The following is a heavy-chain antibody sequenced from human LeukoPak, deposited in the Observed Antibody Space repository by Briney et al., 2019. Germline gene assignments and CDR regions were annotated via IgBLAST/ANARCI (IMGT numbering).Heavy chain of an antibody. CDR1: GFTFSRHG. J-gene: IGHJ4*02. V-gene: IGHV3-30*03. Sequence: GGSLRLSCAPSGFTFSRHGMHWVRQAPGKGLEWVAIISNDGGRKYYAHSVEGRFTISRDNSKNTLYLQMDSLRAEDTAVYYCARDRAWNYFDYWGQGTLVTVFS. D-gene: IGHD3-3*01. CDR2: ISNDGGRK. CDR3: ARDRAWNYFDY.